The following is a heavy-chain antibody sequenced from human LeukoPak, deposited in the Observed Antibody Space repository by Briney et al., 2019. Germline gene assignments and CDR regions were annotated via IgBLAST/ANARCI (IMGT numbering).Heavy chain of an antibody. CDR3: ARDRSGTDS. D-gene: IGHD6-19*01. V-gene: IGHV3-7*04. J-gene: IGHJ4*02. CDR1: RFTFSNYW. Sequence: GGTLTLSCAASRFTFSNYWMSWVRQAPGTGLEWEGNIKQDGSERFYVDSVKGRFTISRDNAKKTLYLQMNSLRVEDTAVYYCARDRSGTDSWGQGTLVTVSS. CDR2: IKQDGSER.